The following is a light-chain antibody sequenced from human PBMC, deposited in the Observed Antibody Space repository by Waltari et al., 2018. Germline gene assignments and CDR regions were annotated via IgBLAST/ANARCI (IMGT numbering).Light chain of an antibody. Sequence: QSALTQPPSASGSPGQSVTISCTGTSGDIGAYNSVSWYQQHPGRAPKLMIYEVTKRPNGVPHRFSGSRSANTASLTVSWLQTEDEADCFCSSYADSNVLFGGGTKLTVL. CDR2: EVT. J-gene: IGLJ2*01. CDR3: SSYADSNVL. V-gene: IGLV2-8*01. CDR1: SGDIGAYNS.